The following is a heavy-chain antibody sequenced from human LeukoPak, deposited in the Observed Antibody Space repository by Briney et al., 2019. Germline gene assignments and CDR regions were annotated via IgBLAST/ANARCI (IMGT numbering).Heavy chain of an antibody. CDR3: ARGVAATQEPFDY. CDR1: GFTFSRSW. Sequence: GGSLRLSCAASGFTFSRSWMHWVRQAPGEGLEWVSRINGDGSNTNYADSVKGRFTISRDNAKNTLYLQMNSLRAEDTAVYYCARGVAATQEPFDYWGQGTLVTVSS. D-gene: IGHD1-26*01. V-gene: IGHV3-74*01. J-gene: IGHJ4*02. CDR2: INGDGSNT.